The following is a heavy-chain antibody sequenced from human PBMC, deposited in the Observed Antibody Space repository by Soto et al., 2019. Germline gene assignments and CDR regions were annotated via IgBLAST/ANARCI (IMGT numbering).Heavy chain of an antibody. CDR1: SFLFSSYT. Sequence: VELVESGGDLVQPGGSLRLTCTASSFLFSSYTMNWVRQAPGKGLEWIAYISGSGATIHYADSVKGRFTISRDNAKKSLYLQVDSLRVNDTAVYYCASPPRGHAVDLWGQGTLVAVSS. V-gene: IGHV3-48*01. J-gene: IGHJ3*01. CDR2: ISGSGATI. D-gene: IGHD2-2*01. CDR3: ASPPRGHAVDL.